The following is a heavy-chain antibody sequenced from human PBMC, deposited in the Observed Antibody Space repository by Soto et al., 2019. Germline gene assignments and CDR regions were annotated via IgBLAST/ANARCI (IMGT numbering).Heavy chain of an antibody. J-gene: IGHJ5*02. CDR1: GFSVGSSY. D-gene: IGHD2-21*02. V-gene: IGHV3-66*01. CDR2: IYVDGTT. Sequence: EVQLVESGGGLVQPGGSLRLSCAASGFSVGSSYLYWVRQAPGRGLQWVSSIYVDGTTYYTDSVKGRFSISRDSSKNTLYLQMNSLGAADTALYYCIKGKVGTDPNWLDPWGQGSLVTVSS. CDR3: IKGKVGTDPNWLDP.